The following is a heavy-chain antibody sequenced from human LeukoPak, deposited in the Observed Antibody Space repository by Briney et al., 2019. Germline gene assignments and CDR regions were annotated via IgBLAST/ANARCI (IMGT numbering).Heavy chain of an antibody. CDR2: IIPIFGTA. V-gene: IGHV1-69*13. Sequence: SVKVSCKASGYTFTSYAISWVRQAPGQGLEWMGGIIPIFGTANYAQKFQGRVTITADESTSTAYMELSSLRSEDTAVYYCAITWAHDYSNYWYFDLWGRGTLVTVSS. D-gene: IGHD4-11*01. CDR1: GYTFTSYA. J-gene: IGHJ2*01. CDR3: AITWAHDYSNYWYFDL.